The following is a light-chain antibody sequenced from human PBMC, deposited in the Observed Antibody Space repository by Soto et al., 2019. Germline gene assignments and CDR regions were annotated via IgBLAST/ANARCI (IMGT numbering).Light chain of an antibody. CDR1: QGIKDY. Sequence: EIVMTQSPATLSVSPGERATLSCRASQGIKDYVAWFQQKPGQAPRLLIYGASTRATAIPARFSGSGSGTEFTLSISSLQSEDFAVYYCQQYGGSVPWTFGQGTKVEI. V-gene: IGKV3-15*01. J-gene: IGKJ1*01. CDR3: QQYGGSVPWT. CDR2: GAS.